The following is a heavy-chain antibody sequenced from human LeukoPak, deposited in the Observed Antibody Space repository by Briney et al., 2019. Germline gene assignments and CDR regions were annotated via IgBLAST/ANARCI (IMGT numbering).Heavy chain of an antibody. CDR2: IYHSGST. CDR3: ARQGGDIPILWFGLGPYNWFDP. D-gene: IGHD3-10*01. J-gene: IGHJ5*02. V-gene: IGHV4-39*01. Sequence: PSETLSLTCTVSGGSISSSSYLWVWIRQPPGKGLEWIGYIYHSGSTYYNPSLKSRVTISVDTSKNQFSLKLSSVTAADTAVYYCARQGGDIPILWFGLGPYNWFDPWGQGTLVTVPS. CDR1: GGSISSSSYL.